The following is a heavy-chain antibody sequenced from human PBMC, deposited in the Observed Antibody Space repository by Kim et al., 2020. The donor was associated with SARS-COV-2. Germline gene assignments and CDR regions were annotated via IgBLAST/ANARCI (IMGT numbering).Heavy chain of an antibody. Sequence: GGSLRLSCAGSGLIFRNYGMNWVRQAPGKGLEWLSFIGNSGSTTYYADSVKGRFTISGDNAKNSVFLQMNSLRDEDTAVYFCAAWNGVSSDFLGSFDYWGQGNLVTVSS. CDR2: IGNSGSTT. CDR1: GLIFRNYG. J-gene: IGHJ4*02. D-gene: IGHD1-1*01. CDR3: AAWNGVSSDFLGSFDY. V-gene: IGHV3-48*02.